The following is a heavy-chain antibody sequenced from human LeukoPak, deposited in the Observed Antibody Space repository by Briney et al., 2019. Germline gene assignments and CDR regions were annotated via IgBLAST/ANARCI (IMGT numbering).Heavy chain of an antibody. D-gene: IGHD3-16*02. CDR3: ARGIYDYVWGSYPFDI. CDR2: IYSGGST. Sequence: GGSLRLSCAASGFAVSSNYMSWVRQAPGKGLEWVSVIYSGGSTYYADSVKGRFTISRDNSKNTLYLQMNSLRAEDTAVYYCARGIYDYVWGSYPFDIWGQGTMVTVSS. V-gene: IGHV3-66*01. CDR1: GFAVSSNY. J-gene: IGHJ3*02.